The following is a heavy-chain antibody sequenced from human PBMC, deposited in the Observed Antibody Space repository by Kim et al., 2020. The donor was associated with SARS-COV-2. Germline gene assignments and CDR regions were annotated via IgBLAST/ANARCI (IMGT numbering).Heavy chain of an antibody. CDR1: GFTFSSYS. D-gene: IGHD6-19*01. CDR2: ISSSGSYI. J-gene: IGHJ4*02. V-gene: IGHV3-21*01. CDR3: ARVLTSGWSYFDY. Sequence: GSLRLSCAASGFTFSSYSMNWFRQAPVKWLAWISSISSSGSYIYYADSMKGRFTISRDNARASLYLQMNSLRAEDTAVYYCARVLTSGWSYFDYWGQGTLVTVSS.